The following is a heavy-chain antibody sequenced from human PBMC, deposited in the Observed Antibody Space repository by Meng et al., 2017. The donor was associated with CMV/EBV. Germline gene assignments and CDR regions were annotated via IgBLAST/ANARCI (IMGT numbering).Heavy chain of an antibody. D-gene: IGHD3-9*01. CDR2: MNPNSGNT. CDR1: GYTFTSYD. V-gene: IGHV1-8*01. Sequence: SVTVSCKASGYTFTSYDINWVRQATGQGLEWMGWMNPNSGNTGYAQKFQGRVTMTRNTSISTAYMELSSLRSEDTAVYYCNLDILTGYEAYGMDVWGQGTTVTVSS. J-gene: IGHJ6*02. CDR3: NLDILTGYEAYGMDV.